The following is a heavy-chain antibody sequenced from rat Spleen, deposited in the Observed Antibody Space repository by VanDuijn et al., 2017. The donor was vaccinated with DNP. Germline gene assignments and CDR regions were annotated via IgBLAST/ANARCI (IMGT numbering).Heavy chain of an antibody. J-gene: IGHJ3*01. Sequence: EVQLVESGGDLVQPGKSLKVSCVASGFTFNNFWMTWIRQVPGKGLEWVATITSDGTSTYYGDSVKGRFTISRDNAKSTLYLQMGSLRSEDTATYYCTRLGEYLFDYWGQGSLLTVSS. CDR2: ITSDGTST. CDR3: TRLGEYLFDY. CDR1: GFTFNNFW. D-gene: IGHD2-1*01. V-gene: IGHV5-31*01.